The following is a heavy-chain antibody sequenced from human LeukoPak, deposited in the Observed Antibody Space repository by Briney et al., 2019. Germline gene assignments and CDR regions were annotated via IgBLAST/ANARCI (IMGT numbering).Heavy chain of an antibody. CDR3: ARLPLSWYDSDMYYFDY. CDR1: GYSFTSYW. CDR2: IYPGDSDT. J-gene: IGHJ4*02. D-gene: IGHD3-22*01. Sequence: GESLKISCKGSGYSFTSYWIGWVRQMPGKGLEWMGIIYPGDSDTRYSPSFQGQVTISADKSISTAYLQWSSLKASDTAMYYCARLPLSWYDSDMYYFDYWGQGTLVTVSS. V-gene: IGHV5-51*01.